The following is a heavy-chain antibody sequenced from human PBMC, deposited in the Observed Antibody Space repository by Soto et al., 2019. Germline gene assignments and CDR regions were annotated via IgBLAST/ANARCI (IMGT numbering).Heavy chain of an antibody. CDR3: ARDSCSGGSCFLFDY. Sequence: GGSLRLSCAASGFTFSSYWMSWVRQAPGKGLEWVANIKQDGSEKYYVDSVKGRFTISRDNAKNSLYLQMNSLRAEDTAVYYCARDSCSGGSCFLFDYWGQGTLVTVSS. CDR1: GFTFSSYW. V-gene: IGHV3-7*01. CDR2: IKQDGSEK. J-gene: IGHJ4*02. D-gene: IGHD2-15*01.